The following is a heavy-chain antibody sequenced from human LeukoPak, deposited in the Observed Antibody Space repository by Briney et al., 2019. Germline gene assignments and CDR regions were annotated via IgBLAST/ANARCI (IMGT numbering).Heavy chain of an antibody. V-gene: IGHV4-39*01. CDR2: ISYSGNT. CDR1: GGSIISSDYH. CDR3: ARHCCSAPSKRVFGI. D-gene: IGHD2-15*01. Sequence: ASETLSLTCTVSGGSIISSDYHWGWVRQPPGKGLEWIGTISYSGNTDYNPSLRSRVTISVDTSNNQFSLRLGSVTAADTAIYHCARHCCSAPSKRVFGIWGQGTMVTVSS. J-gene: IGHJ3*02.